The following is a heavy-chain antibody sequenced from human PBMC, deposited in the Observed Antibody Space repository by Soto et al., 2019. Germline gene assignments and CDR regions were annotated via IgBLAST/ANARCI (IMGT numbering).Heavy chain of an antibody. CDR1: GGTFSSYA. Sequence: GASVKVSCKASGGTFSSYAISWVRQAPGQGLEWMGGIIPIFGTANYAQKLQGRVTITADESTSTAYMELSSLRSEDTAVYYCAGGTVKRIYYYYYGMDVWGQGTTVTVSS. CDR3: AGGTVKRIYYYYYGMDV. CDR2: IIPIFGTA. J-gene: IGHJ6*02. V-gene: IGHV1-69*13. D-gene: IGHD4-4*01.